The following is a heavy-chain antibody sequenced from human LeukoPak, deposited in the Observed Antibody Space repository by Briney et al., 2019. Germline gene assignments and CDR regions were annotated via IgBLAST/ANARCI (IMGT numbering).Heavy chain of an antibody. Sequence: SETLSLTCAVYGGSFSGYYWSWIRQPPGKGLEWIGEINHSGSTNYNPSLKSRVTISVDTSKNQFSLKLSSVTAADTAVYYCARGGYYYGSGRPRWFDPWGQGTLVTVSS. J-gene: IGHJ5*02. CDR1: GGSFSGYY. CDR3: ARGGYYYGSGRPRWFDP. V-gene: IGHV4-34*01. CDR2: INHSGST. D-gene: IGHD3-10*01.